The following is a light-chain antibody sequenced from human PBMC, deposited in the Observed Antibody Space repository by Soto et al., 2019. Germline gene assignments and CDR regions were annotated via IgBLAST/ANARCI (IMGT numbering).Light chain of an antibody. CDR1: SSDVGAYNY. V-gene: IGLV2-14*01. Sequence: QSVLTQPASVSGSPGQSITISCTGTSSDVGAYNYVSWYQHHPGKVPKLLIYEVTNRPSGVSDRFSGSKSGNTASLTISGLQPEDEPDYYCSSKRDSSTLFVFGTGTKVTVL. CDR2: EVT. J-gene: IGLJ1*01. CDR3: SSKRDSSTLFV.